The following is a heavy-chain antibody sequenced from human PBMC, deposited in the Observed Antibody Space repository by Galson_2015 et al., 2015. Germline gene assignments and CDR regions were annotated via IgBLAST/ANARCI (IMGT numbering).Heavy chain of an antibody. V-gene: IGHV5-51*01. CDR3: ARRYRNFDY. D-gene: IGHD1-26*01. CDR1: GYSFNSYW. CDR2: FSPGDSDA. J-gene: IGHJ4*02. Sequence: QSGAEVKKPGESLQISCKGSGYSFNSYWIGWVRQMPGKGLEWMGIFSPGDSDATYSPSFQGQVTISVDRSISTAYLQWSSLKASDTAMYYCARRYRNFDYWGQGTLVTVSS.